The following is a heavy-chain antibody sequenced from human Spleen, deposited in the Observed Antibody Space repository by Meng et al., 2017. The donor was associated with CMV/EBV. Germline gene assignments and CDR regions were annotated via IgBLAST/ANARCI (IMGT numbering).Heavy chain of an antibody. J-gene: IGHJ6*02. Sequence: SETLSLTCSVSGGSISSGSYYWGWIRQPPGKGLEWIGTIYYGGSTYYNPSLESRVTISVDTSKNQFSLKLNSVTAADTAVYYCARGFPRSSTRIYYYYYYGMDVWGQGTTVTVSS. CDR2: IYYGGST. D-gene: IGHD2-2*01. CDR1: GGSISSGSYY. V-gene: IGHV4-39*01. CDR3: ARGFPRSSTRIYYYYYYGMDV.